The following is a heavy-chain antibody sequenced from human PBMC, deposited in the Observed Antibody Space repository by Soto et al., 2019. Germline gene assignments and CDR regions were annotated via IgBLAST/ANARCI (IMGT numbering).Heavy chain of an antibody. CDR1: GGSVSSGSYY. D-gene: IGHD3-3*01. Sequence: PSETLSLTCTVSGGSVSSGSYYWSWIRQPPGKGLEWIGYIYYSGSTNCNPSLKSRVTISVDTSKNQFSLKLSSVTAADTAVYYCARARTIFGVVTTSVGGMDVWGQGTTVTVSS. V-gene: IGHV4-61*01. CDR2: IYYSGST. J-gene: IGHJ6*02. CDR3: ARARTIFGVVTTSVGGMDV.